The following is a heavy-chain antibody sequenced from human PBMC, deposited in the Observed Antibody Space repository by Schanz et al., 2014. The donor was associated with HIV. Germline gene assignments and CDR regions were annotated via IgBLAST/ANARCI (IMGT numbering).Heavy chain of an antibody. CDR3: ALSRPSGYGGSWYFDL. Sequence: EVQLLESGGGLVQPGGSLRLSCAASGFTFSSSWMHWVRQAPGKGLVWVSHIDTDWSTNYADSVKGRFTISRDNAKNTLYLQMNSLRAEDSAVYYCALSRPSGYGGSWYFDLWGRGTLVAVSS. J-gene: IGHJ2*01. V-gene: IGHV3-74*02. CDR2: IDTDWST. D-gene: IGHD2-15*01. CDR1: GFTFSSSW.